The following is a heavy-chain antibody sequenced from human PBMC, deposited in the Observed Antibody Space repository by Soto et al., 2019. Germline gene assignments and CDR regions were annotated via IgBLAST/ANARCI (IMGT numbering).Heavy chain of an antibody. D-gene: IGHD6-13*01. CDR2: IIPIFGTA. Sequence: VKRSCETGGEGFRDSAWSSVVHAPRKELEWMGGIIPIFGTANYAQKFQGRVTITADESTSTAYMELSSLRSEDTAVYYCAREYVGVAAGTIRGGRLYDSGTDFWGQGTTVIVFS. V-gene: IGHV1-69*13. CDR1: GEGFRDSA. CDR3: AREYVGVAAGTIRGGRLYDSGTDF. J-gene: IGHJ6*02.